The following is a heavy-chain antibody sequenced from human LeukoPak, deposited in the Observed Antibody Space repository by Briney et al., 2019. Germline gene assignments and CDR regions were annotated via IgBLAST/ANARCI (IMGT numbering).Heavy chain of an antibody. CDR2: IYPGDSDI. J-gene: IGHJ4*02. Sequence: GESLKISCKGSGYSFTSYWIGWVRQMPGKGLEWMGIIYPGDSDIRYSPSFQGQVTISVDKSISTAYLQWSSLKASDTAIYYCARRAYSNQDFDYWGQGTLVTVSS. D-gene: IGHD4-11*01. CDR1: GYSFTSYW. CDR3: ARRAYSNQDFDY. V-gene: IGHV5-51*01.